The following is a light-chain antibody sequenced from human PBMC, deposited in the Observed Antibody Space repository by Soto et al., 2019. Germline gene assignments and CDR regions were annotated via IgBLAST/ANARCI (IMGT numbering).Light chain of an antibody. V-gene: IGLV2-8*01. CDR3: SSYAGSNNLVV. J-gene: IGLJ2*01. CDR2: EVS. Sequence: QSALTQPPSASGSPGQSVTISCTGTTSDVGGYDYVSWYQQHPGKAPKLMIYEVSKRPSGVPDRFSGSKSGSTASLTVSGLQAEDEADYYCSSYAGSNNLVVFGGGTKL. CDR1: TSDVGGYDY.